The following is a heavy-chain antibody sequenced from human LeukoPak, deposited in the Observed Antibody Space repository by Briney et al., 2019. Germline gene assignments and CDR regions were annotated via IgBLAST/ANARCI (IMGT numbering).Heavy chain of an antibody. Sequence: PSETLSLTCTVSGVSISSYYWSWIRQPPGKGLEWIGYIYYSGSTNYNPSLKSRVTISVDTSKNQFSLKLSSVTAADTAVYYCARQFDGEPFDYWGQGTLVTVSS. CDR2: IYYSGST. CDR3: ARQFDGEPFDY. J-gene: IGHJ4*02. V-gene: IGHV4-59*08. CDR1: GVSISSYY. D-gene: IGHD4-17*01.